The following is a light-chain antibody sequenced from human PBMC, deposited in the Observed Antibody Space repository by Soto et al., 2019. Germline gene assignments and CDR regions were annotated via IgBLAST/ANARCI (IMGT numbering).Light chain of an antibody. V-gene: IGKV3-20*01. CDR1: QSVSSRY. CDR2: GAS. J-gene: IGKJ4*01. CDR3: LHYDSSLT. Sequence: EIVLTQSPGTLSLSPGERATLSCRASQSVSSRYLAWYQQKPGQAPRLLLYGASSRATGIPDRFSGSGSGTDFSLTISRLEAADFAVFYCLHYDSSLTFGGGTKVEIK.